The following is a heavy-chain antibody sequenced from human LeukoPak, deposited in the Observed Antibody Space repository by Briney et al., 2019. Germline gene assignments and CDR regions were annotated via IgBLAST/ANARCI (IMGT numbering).Heavy chain of an antibody. CDR3: ARGSRITIFGVVKGCFDP. CDR2: INPNSGGT. CDR1: GYTFTNYG. D-gene: IGHD3-3*01. Sequence: ASVKVSCKASGYTFTNYGISWVRQAPGQGLEWMGWINPNSGGTNYAQKFQGRVTMIRDTSISTAYMELSRLRSDDTAVYYCARGSRITIFGVVKGCFDPWGQGTLVTVSS. J-gene: IGHJ5*02. V-gene: IGHV1-2*02.